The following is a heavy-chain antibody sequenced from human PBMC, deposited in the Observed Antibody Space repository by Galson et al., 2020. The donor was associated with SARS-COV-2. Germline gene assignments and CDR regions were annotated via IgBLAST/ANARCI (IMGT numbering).Heavy chain of an antibody. CDR1: GESLTGYY. V-gene: IGHV4-34*01. D-gene: IGHD2-21*02. CDR2: IKHTGNT. J-gene: IGHJ3*02. CDR3: ARYCSGDCQGAFDI. Sequence: SETLSLTCAVYGESLTGYYWSWIRQTPGKGLEWIGEIKHTGNTNYNPSYNPSLKSRVTISVDTSKNQFSLKLTSVTAADTAVYYCARYCSGDCQGAFDIWGQGTLVTVSS.